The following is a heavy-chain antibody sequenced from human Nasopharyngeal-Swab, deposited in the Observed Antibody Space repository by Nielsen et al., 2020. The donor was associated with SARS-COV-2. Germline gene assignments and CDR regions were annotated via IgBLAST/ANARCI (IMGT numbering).Heavy chain of an antibody. Sequence: SLKLSCNASAYTFTSYYIHCVRHAPGQCLAWIGLLHPSAVITRYAQKFQGRVTMTRDTSTSTVYMELSSLRSEDTAVYYCARNIVVVPAAVLYYYYGMDVWGQGTTVTVSS. J-gene: IGHJ6*02. CDR2: LHPSAVIT. D-gene: IGHD2-2*01. V-gene: IGHV1-46*01. CDR3: ARNIVVVPAAVLYYYYGMDV. CDR1: AYTFTSYY.